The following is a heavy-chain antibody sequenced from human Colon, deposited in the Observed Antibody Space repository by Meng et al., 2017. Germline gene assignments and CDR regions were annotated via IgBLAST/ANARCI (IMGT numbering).Heavy chain of an antibody. D-gene: IGHD6-19*01. CDR1: GASISSATF. V-gene: IGHV4-4*02. J-gene: IGHJ4*02. Sequence: QVLLQESGPGLVKPSGTLSLTCAVSGASISSATFWTWVRQTPGKGLEWIGESYYGGSTSYNPSLSSRATISLDKSKNQFSLQLDSVTAADTATYYCASSSGWWRLDSWGQGTLVTVSS. CDR3: ASSSGWWRLDS. CDR2: SYYGGST.